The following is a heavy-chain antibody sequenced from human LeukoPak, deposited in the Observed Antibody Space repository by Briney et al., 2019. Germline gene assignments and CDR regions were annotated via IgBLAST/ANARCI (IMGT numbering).Heavy chain of an antibody. Sequence: GGSLKLSCAASGFTFSGSAMHWVRQASGKGLEWVGRIRSEANSYATAYAASVKGRFTISRDDSKNTAYLQMNSLKTEDTAVYYCTRLGGFDPWGQGTLVTVSS. V-gene: IGHV3-73*01. CDR3: TRLGGFDP. J-gene: IGHJ5*02. CDR2: IRSEANSYAT. D-gene: IGHD3-10*01. CDR1: GFTFSGSA.